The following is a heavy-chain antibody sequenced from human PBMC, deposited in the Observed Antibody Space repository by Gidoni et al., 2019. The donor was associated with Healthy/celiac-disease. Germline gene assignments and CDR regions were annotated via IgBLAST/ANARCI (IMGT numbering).Heavy chain of an antibody. V-gene: IGHV3-23*01. CDR1: GFTFSSYA. Sequence: EVQLLESGGGLVQPGGSLRLYCAASGFTFSSYAMSWVRQAPGKGLEWVSAISGSGGSTYYADSVKGRFTISRDNSKNTLYLQMNSLRAEDTAVYYCAKDKSTYYDFWSGYSYYGMDVWGQGTTVTVSS. D-gene: IGHD3-3*01. CDR2: ISGSGGST. J-gene: IGHJ6*02. CDR3: AKDKSTYYDFWSGYSYYGMDV.